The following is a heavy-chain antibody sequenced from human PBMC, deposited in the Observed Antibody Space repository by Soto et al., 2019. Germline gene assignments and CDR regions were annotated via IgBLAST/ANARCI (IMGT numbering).Heavy chain of an antibody. J-gene: IGHJ6*02. CDR2: ISYDGSNK. CDR3: ARDNPSIAARSGMDV. Sequence: TGGSLRLSCAASGFTFSSYAMHWVRQAPGKGLEWVAVISYDGSNKYYADSVKGRFTISRDNSKNTLYLQMNSLRAEDTAVYYCARDNPSIAARSGMDVWGQGTTVTVSS. V-gene: IGHV3-30-3*01. D-gene: IGHD6-6*01. CDR1: GFTFSSYA.